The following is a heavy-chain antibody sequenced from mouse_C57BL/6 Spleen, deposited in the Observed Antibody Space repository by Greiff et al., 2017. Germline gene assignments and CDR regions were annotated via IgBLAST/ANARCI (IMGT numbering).Heavy chain of an antibody. CDR1: GYSITSGYY. D-gene: IGHD2-4*01. J-gene: IGHJ3*01. CDR3: AREGDYLPFAY. Sequence: EVKLVESGPGLVKPSQSLSLTCSVTGYSITSGYYWNWIRQFPGNKLEWMGYISYDGSNNYNPSLKNRISITRDTSKNQFFLKLNSVTTEDTATYYCAREGDYLPFAYWGQGTLVTVSA. CDR2: ISYDGSN. V-gene: IGHV3-6*01.